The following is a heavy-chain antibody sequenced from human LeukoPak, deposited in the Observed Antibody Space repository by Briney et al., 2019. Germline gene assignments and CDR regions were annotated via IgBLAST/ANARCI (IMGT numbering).Heavy chain of an antibody. CDR2: IKQDGSEK. J-gene: IGHJ4*02. Sequence: PGGSLRLSCAASGFTFSSYWMSWVRQAPGKGLEWVANIKQDGSEKYYVDSVKGRFTISRDNAKNSLYLQMNSLRAEDTAVYYCARVGLYLDRYDSSGYADYWGQGTLVTVSS. CDR1: GFTFSSYW. V-gene: IGHV3-7*01. D-gene: IGHD3-22*01. CDR3: ARVGLYLDRYDSSGYADY.